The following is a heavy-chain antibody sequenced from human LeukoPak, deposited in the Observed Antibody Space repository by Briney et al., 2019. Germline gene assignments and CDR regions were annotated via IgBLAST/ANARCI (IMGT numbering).Heavy chain of an antibody. J-gene: IGHJ6*02. CDR2: IYYSGST. CDR1: GGSVSSGGYY. CDR3: ARATYSYGMDV. D-gene: IGHD2-21*01. Sequence: SETLSLTCTVSGGSVSSGGYYWSWIRQHPGKGLEWIGYIYYSGSTYYNPSLKSRVTISVDTSKNQFSLKLSSVTAADTAVYYCARATYSYGMDVWGQGTTVTVSS. V-gene: IGHV4-31*03.